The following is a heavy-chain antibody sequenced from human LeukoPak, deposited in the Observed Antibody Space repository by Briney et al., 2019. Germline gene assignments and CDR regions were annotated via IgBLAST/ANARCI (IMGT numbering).Heavy chain of an antibody. D-gene: IGHD3-3*01. V-gene: IGHV3-48*03. Sequence: GGSLRLSCAASGFTFSSYEMNWVRQAPGKGLEWVSYISSSGSSIYYADSVKGRFTISRDNAENSLYLQMNSLRAEDTAVYYCARVLWFLSFDYWGQGTLVTVSS. J-gene: IGHJ4*02. CDR3: ARVLWFLSFDY. CDR1: GFTFSSYE. CDR2: ISSSGSSI.